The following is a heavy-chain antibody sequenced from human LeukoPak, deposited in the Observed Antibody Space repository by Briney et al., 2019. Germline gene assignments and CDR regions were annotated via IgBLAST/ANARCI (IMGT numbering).Heavy chain of an antibody. D-gene: IGHD3-10*01. Sequence: GRSLRLSCAPSGFTFSNYGIHRVRQAPGKGLEWVAVIWYDGSQKYYADSVKGRFTISRDNSKNTLYLQMNSLRAEDTAVYYCARYGSGKNFDYWGQGTLVTVSS. CDR3: ARYGSGKNFDY. CDR2: IWYDGSQK. J-gene: IGHJ4*02. V-gene: IGHV3-33*01. CDR1: GFTFSNYG.